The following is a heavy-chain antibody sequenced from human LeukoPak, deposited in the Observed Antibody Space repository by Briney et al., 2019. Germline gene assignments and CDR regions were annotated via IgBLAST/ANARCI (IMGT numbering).Heavy chain of an antibody. CDR2: ISYDGSNK. J-gene: IGHJ4*02. V-gene: IGHV3-30*03. CDR1: GFTFSSYG. Sequence: GRSLRLSCAASGFTFSSYGMHWVRQAPGKGLEWVAVISYDGSNKYYADSVKGRFTISRDNSKNTLYLQMNSPRAEDTAVYYCVLGGYFDYWGQGTLVTVSS. CDR3: VLGGYFDY. D-gene: IGHD2-15*01.